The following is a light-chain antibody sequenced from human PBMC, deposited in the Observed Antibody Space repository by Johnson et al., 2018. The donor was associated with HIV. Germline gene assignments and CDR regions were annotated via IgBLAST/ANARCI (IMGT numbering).Light chain of an antibody. V-gene: IGLV1-51*01. CDR1: SSNVGSSF. CDR2: DNN. CDR3: GTCDSSLSGYV. J-gene: IGLJ1*01. Sequence: QSILTQPPSVSAAPGQTVTISCSGSSSNVGSSFVSWYRQVPGTAPKLLIYDNNKRPSGIPDRFSATKSGTSATLGITGLQTGDEADYYCGTCDSSLSGYVFGTGTKVTVL.